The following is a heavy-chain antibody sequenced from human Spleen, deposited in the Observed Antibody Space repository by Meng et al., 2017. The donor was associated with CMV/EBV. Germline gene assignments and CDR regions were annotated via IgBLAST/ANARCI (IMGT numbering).Heavy chain of an antibody. CDR2: IDPGDSDS. D-gene: IGHD3-16*01. V-gene: IGHV5-51*01. J-gene: IGHJ4*02. Sequence: KVSCKGSGYTFTNYWIGWVRQMPGKGLEWMGIIDPGDSDSRYSPSFQGQATISVDKSISTIYLQWSSLKASDTATYYCARRQMNGGVAYYWGQGTLVTVSS. CDR1: GYTFTNYW. CDR3: ARRQMNGGVAYY.